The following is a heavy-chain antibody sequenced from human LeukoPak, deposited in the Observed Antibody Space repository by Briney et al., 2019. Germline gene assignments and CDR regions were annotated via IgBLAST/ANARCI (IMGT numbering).Heavy chain of an antibody. V-gene: IGHV3-30-3*01. CDR2: ISYDGSNK. D-gene: IGHD2-15*01. CDR3: AKDSCSGGSCYPDYYFDH. CDR1: GFTFSSYA. J-gene: IGHJ4*02. Sequence: PGRSLRLSCAASGFTFSSYAMHWVRQAPGKGLEWVAVISYDGSNKYYADSVKGRFTISRDNSKNTLYLQMNSLSVDDTALYYCAKDSCSGGSCYPDYYFDHWGQGTLVTVSS.